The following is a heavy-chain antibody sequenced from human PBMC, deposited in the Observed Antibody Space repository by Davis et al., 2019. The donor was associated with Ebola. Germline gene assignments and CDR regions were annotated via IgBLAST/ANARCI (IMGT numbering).Heavy chain of an antibody. V-gene: IGHV1-8*01. CDR1: GGTFSSYA. J-gene: IGHJ5*02. CDR3: ARGRGRFGELIKNWFDP. CDR2: MNPKSGNT. Sequence: ASVKVSCKASGGTFSSYAISWVRQATGQGLEWVGWMNPKSGNTGYAEKFQGRVTMTRNTSISTAYMELSSLRSEDTAVYYCARGRGRFGELIKNWFDPWGQGTLVTVSS. D-gene: IGHD3-10*01.